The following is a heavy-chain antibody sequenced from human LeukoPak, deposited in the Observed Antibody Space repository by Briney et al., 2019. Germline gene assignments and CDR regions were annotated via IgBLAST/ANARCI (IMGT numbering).Heavy chain of an antibody. CDR3: AREDIVVVPAASYGGYYYYYGMDV. D-gene: IGHD2-2*01. J-gene: IGHJ6*02. CDR2: IYSGGST. V-gene: IGHV3-53*01. CDR1: GFTFSNYA. Sequence: GGSLRLSCEVSGFTFSNYAMSWVRQAPGKGLEWVSVIYSGGSTYYADSVKGRFTISRDDSKNTLYLQMNSLRAEDTAVYYCAREDIVVVPAASYGGYYYYYGMDVWGQGTTVTVSS.